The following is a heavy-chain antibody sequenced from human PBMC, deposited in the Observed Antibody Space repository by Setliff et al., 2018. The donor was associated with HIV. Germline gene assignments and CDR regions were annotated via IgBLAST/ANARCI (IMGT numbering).Heavy chain of an antibody. Sequence: SVKVSCKASGFTFTSSVMQWVRQARGQSPEWMGWIVVGSGATNYAQKFQERVTITRDMSTRTAYMEMSSLKYEDTAVYYCAATKGDWDRLLDAFDIWGQGTLVTVSS. D-gene: IGHD2-21*02. J-gene: IGHJ3*02. CDR2: IVVGSGAT. CDR1: GFTFTSSV. V-gene: IGHV1-58*02. CDR3: AATKGDWDRLLDAFDI.